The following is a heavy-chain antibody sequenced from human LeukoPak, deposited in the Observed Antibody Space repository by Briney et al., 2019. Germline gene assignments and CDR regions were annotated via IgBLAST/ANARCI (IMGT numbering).Heavy chain of an antibody. CDR2: ISDTGNT. V-gene: IGHV3-23*01. CDR3: AKAPVTTCSGAFCYPFDY. J-gene: IGHJ4*02. Sequence: GGSLRLSCAASGFTLSSYAMSWVRQAPGKGLEWVSAISDTGNTYHADSVKGRFTISRDSSKNTLLLQMNRLRPEDAAVYYCAKAPVTTCSGAFCYPFDYWGLGTLVTVSS. CDR1: GFTLSSYA. D-gene: IGHD2-15*01.